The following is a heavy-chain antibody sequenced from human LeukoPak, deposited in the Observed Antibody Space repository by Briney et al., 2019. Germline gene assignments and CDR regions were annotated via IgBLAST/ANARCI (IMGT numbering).Heavy chain of an antibody. D-gene: IGHD3-22*01. Sequence: SVKVSCKASGGTFSSYAISWVRQAPGQGLEWMGRIIPILGIADYAQKFQGRVTITADKSTSTAYMELSSLRSEDTAVYYCARAYYDSSGYDYWGQGTLVTVSS. CDR3: ARAYYDSSGYDY. CDR2: IIPILGIA. J-gene: IGHJ4*02. CDR1: GGTFSSYA. V-gene: IGHV1-69*04.